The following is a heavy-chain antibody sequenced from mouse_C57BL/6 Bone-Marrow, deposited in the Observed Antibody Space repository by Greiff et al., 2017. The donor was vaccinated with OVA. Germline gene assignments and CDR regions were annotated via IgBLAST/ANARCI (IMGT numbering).Heavy chain of an antibody. CDR3: AIYLYWYFDV. Sequence: EVKLMESGGGLVQPGGSLSLSCAASGFTFTDYYMSWVRQPPGKALEWLGFIRNKANGYTTEYSASVKGRFTISRDNSQSILYLQMNALRAEDSATYYCAIYLYWYFDVWGTGTTVTVSS. D-gene: IGHD5-5*01. CDR1: GFTFTDYY. CDR2: IRNKANGYTT. J-gene: IGHJ1*03. V-gene: IGHV7-3*01.